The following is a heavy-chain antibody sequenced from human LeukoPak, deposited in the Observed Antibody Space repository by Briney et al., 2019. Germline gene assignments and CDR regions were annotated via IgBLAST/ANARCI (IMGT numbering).Heavy chain of an antibody. J-gene: IGHJ5*02. D-gene: IGHD2-2*01. V-gene: IGHV1-8*01. CDR3: ARAERGSSTSWYDPEENWFDP. Sequence: GASVKVSCKASGYTFTSYDINWVRQATGQGLEWMGWMNPNSGNTGYAQKFQGRVTMTRNTSISTAYMELSSLRSEDTAVYYCARAERGSSTSWYDPEENWFDPWGQGTLVTVSS. CDR1: GYTFTSYD. CDR2: MNPNSGNT.